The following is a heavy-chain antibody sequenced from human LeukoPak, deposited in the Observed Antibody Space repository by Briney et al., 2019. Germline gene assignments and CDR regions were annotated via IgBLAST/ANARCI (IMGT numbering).Heavy chain of an antibody. Sequence: GASVKVSCKASGYRFTAYYIHWVRQAPGQGLEWMGWINPRSPGTNYAQKFQGRVTMTRDTSSSTAYMELNSLTSDDTAVYYCARDPAQSYYTDVWGIGTTVTVSS. V-gene: IGHV1-2*02. CDR1: GYRFTAYY. CDR3: ARDPAQSYYTDV. J-gene: IGHJ6*03. CDR2: INPRSPGT.